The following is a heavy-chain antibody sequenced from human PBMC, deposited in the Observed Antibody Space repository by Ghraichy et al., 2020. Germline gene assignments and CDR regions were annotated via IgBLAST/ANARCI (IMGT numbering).Heavy chain of an antibody. J-gene: IGHJ4*02. CDR3: ARERRSWYIYDY. CDR2: IWYDGSQI. CDR1: GFIFSSYG. V-gene: IGHV3-33*01. Sequence: GGSLRLSCAASGFIFSSYGMHWVRQAPGEELEWVAVIWYDGSQIYYADSVKGRFTISRDNSENTLFLQMNSLRAEDTAVYYCARERRSWYIYDYWSQGTLVSVSS. D-gene: IGHD6-13*01.